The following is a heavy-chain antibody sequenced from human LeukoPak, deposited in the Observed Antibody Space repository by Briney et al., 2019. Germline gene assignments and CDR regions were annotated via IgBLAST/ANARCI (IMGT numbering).Heavy chain of an antibody. CDR3: ARGDYYDSSGYYSDY. CDR1: GYIFTNYG. CDR2: ISTNNGNT. V-gene: IGHV1-18*01. Sequence: ASVKVSCKASGYIFTNYGISWVRQAPGQGLEWMGWISTNNGNTNYAQELQGRVTMTTDTSTSTAYMELRSLRSDDTAVYYCARGDYYDSSGYYSDYWGQGTLVTVSS. J-gene: IGHJ4*02. D-gene: IGHD3-22*01.